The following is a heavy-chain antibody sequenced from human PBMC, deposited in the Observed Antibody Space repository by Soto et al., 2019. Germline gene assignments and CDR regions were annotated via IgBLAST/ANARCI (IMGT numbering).Heavy chain of an antibody. CDR1: GFTFSTYG. CDR2: ISNDGSRK. V-gene: IGHV3-30*03. CDR3: AMAGYCTNGVCYSYFYFGMDV. D-gene: IGHD2-8*01. J-gene: IGHJ6*02. Sequence: QVQLVESGGGVVQPGRSLRLSCAASGFTFSTYGMHWVRQAPGKGLEWVAVISNDGSRKYYADSVKGRFTISRDNSKNTLYLPMNSLRAEDTAVYYCAMAGYCTNGVCYSYFYFGMDVWGQGTTVTVSS.